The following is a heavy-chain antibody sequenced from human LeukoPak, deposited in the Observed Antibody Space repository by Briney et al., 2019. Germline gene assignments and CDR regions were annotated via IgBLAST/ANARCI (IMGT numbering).Heavy chain of an antibody. CDR3: ARGVDDILTGENNWFDP. V-gene: IGHV1-2*02. J-gene: IGHJ5*02. Sequence: GASVKVSCKASGYTFTSYGISWVRQAPGQGLEWMGWINPNSGGTNYAQKFQGRVTMTRDTSISTAYMELSRLRSDDTAVYYCARGVDDILTGENNWFDPWGQGTLVTVSS. CDR1: GYTFTSYG. CDR2: INPNSGGT. D-gene: IGHD3-9*01.